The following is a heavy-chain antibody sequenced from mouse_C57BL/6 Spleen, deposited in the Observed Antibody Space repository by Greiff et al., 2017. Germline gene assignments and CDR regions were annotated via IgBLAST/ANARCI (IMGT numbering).Heavy chain of an antibody. CDR1: GYTFTSYW. J-gene: IGHJ2*01. Sequence: QVQLQQPGAELVKPGASVKLSCKASGYTFTSYWMQWVKQRPGQGLEWIGEIDPSDSYTNYNQKFKGKATLTVDTSSSTAYMQLSSLTSEDSAVHYCAKGSRDYWGQGTTLTVSS. D-gene: IGHD1-1*01. V-gene: IGHV1-50*01. CDR2: IDPSDSYT. CDR3: AKGSRDY.